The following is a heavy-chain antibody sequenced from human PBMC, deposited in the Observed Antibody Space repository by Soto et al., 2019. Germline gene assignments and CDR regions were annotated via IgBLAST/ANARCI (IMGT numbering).Heavy chain of an antibody. CDR2: IIPIFGTS. CDR3: ATAIGATLADFES. V-gene: IGHV1-69*01. J-gene: IGHJ4*02. D-gene: IGHD5-12*01. Sequence: QVHLVQSGAEVKKSGSSVKVSCKASGGVFSTYAISWVRQAHGQGLEWMGVIIPIFGTSNYAQRFQGRVTITADESTRTAYMELSSLESEDTALYYCATAIGATLADFESWGQGTLVTVS. CDR1: GGVFSTYA.